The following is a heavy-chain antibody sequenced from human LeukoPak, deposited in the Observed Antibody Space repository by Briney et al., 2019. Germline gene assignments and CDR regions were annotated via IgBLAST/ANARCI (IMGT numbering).Heavy chain of an antibody. CDR1: GFTFSSYG. J-gene: IGHJ3*02. V-gene: IGHV3-74*01. D-gene: IGHD5-12*01. CDR2: INSDGSST. Sequence: GGSLRLSCAASGFTFSSYGMHWVRQAPGKGLVWVSRINSDGSSTSYADSVKGRFTISRDNAKNTLYLQMNSLRAEDTAVYYCARDSPSGPKGWLRTDLADIWGQGTMVTVSS. CDR3: ARDSPSGPKGWLRTDLADI.